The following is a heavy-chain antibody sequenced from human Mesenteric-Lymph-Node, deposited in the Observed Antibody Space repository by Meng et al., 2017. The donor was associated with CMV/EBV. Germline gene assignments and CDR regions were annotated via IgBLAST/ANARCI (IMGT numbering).Heavy chain of an antibody. CDR3: ATHAAFYYDTSGHFYVY. Sequence: ASVKVSCKTSGFIFTTYGISWVRQAPGQGLEWMGGFDPEDGETIYAQKFQGRVTMTEDTSTDTAYMELSSLRSEDTAVYYCATHAAFYYDTSGHFYVYWGQGTLVTVSS. D-gene: IGHD3-22*01. V-gene: IGHV1-24*01. J-gene: IGHJ4*02. CDR2: FDPEDGET. CDR1: GFIFTTYG.